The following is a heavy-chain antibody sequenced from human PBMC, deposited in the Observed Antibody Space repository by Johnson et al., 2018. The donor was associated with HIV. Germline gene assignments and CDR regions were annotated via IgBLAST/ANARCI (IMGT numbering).Heavy chain of an antibody. J-gene: IGHJ3*01. CDR3: AREDTPFGSPHEGDPFDV. CDR2: IGTLSDT. CDR1: GFNFRTYD. D-gene: IGHD3-16*01. Sequence: VQLVESGGGLVQPGGSLRLSCAASGFNFRTYDMHWVRQAPGKGLEWVSAIGTLSDTFYPDSVKGRVTVSRENAKNSLYLQMNSLRAEDTAVYFCAREDTPFGSPHEGDPFDVWGQGTMVTVSS. V-gene: IGHV3-13*01.